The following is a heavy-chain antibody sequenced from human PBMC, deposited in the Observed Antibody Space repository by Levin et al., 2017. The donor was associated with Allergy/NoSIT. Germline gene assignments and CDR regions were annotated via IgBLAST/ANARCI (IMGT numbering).Heavy chain of an antibody. D-gene: IGHD3-16*01. J-gene: IGHJ5*02. CDR3: ARDSANAGLSNKYYGRFTP. V-gene: IGHV3-30-3*01. Sequence: GGSLRLSCAASGFSFRTYAMHWVRQAPGKGLEWVAMISNTGNNKYYAESVKGRYTISRDNSKDTLHLQMMSLRLEDSGLFSCARDSANAGLSNKYYGRFTPWGPGTLVTVS. CDR1: GFSFRTYA. CDR2: ISNTGNNK.